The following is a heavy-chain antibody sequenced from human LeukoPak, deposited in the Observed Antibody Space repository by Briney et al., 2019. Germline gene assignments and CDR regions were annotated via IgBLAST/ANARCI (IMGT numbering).Heavy chain of an antibody. J-gene: IGHJ5*02. CDR2: IKQDGSEK. CDR1: GFTFSSYW. V-gene: IGHV3-7*01. Sequence: GGSLRLSCAASGFTFSSYWMSWVRQAPGKGLEWVANIKQDGSEKYYVDSVKGRFTISRDNAKNSLYLQMNSLRAEDTAVYYCAGTYCSSTSCYRRFDPWGQGTLVPVSS. D-gene: IGHD2-2*01. CDR3: AGTYCSSTSCYRRFDP.